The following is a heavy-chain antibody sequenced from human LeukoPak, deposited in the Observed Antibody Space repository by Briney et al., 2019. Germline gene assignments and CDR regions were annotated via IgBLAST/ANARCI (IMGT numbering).Heavy chain of an antibody. V-gene: IGHV4-59*12. J-gene: IGHJ4*02. CDR2: IYYSGST. CDR1: SGSISSYY. CDR3: ARDQTYSGSGIYTYFDY. D-gene: IGHD3-10*01. Sequence: PSETLSLTCTVSSGSISSYYWSWIRQPPGKGLEWIGYIYYSGSTNYNPSLKSRVTISVDTSKNQFSLKLSSVTAADTAVYYCARDQTYSGSGIYTYFDYWGQGILVTVSS.